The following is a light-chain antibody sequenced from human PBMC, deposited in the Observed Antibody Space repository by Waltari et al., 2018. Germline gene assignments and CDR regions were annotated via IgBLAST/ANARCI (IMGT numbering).Light chain of an antibody. J-gene: IGKJ1*01. V-gene: IGKV1-12*01. Sequence: DIQMTQSPSSLSASVGDTVTITCRASQSISSWLAWYQQKPGKAPNLLIYKASSLQSGVPSRFSGTGSGTDFTLTISSLQPEDFATYYCLHYSFSPRTFGQGTKVEIK. CDR3: LHYSFSPRT. CDR1: QSISSW. CDR2: KAS.